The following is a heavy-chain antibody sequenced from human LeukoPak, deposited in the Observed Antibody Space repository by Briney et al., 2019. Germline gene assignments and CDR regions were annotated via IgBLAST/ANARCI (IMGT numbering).Heavy chain of an antibody. V-gene: IGHV3-7*01. D-gene: IGHD6-13*01. CDR3: AREWQGGIAAAGTRIEGDY. CDR1: GFTFRIYA. Sequence: GGSLRLSCAASGFTFRIYAMTWVRQAPGKGLEWVANIKQDGSEKNYVDSVKGRFTISRDNAENSLFLQMNSLRVEDTAVYYCAREWQGGIAAAGTRIEGDYWGQGTLVAVSS. J-gene: IGHJ4*02. CDR2: IKQDGSEK.